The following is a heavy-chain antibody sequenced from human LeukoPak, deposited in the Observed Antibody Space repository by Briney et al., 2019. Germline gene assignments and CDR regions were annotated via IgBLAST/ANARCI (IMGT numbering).Heavy chain of an antibody. CDR2: IRYDGSNK. CDR1: GFTFSSYG. D-gene: IGHD4-17*01. V-gene: IGHV3-30*02. J-gene: IGHJ6*03. CDR3: AREGDDYGDFEPPAYYYYYYMDV. Sequence: GGSLRLSCAASGFTFSSYGMHWVRQAPGKGLEWVAFIRYDGSNKYYADSVKGRFTISRDNSKNTLYLQMNSLRAEDTAVYYCAREGDDYGDFEPPAYYYYYYMDVWGKGTTVTVSS.